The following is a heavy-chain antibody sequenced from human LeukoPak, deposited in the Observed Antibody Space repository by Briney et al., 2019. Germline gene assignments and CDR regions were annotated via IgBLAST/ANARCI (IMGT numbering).Heavy chain of an antibody. Sequence: GGSLRLSCSASGFTFSAYAMHWVRQAPGKGLEYVSAITSIGGSTYYADSVKGRFTISRDNSKNTLHLQMSSLRAEDTAVYYCVGYYSGSGNYYSDYWGQGTLVTVSS. J-gene: IGHJ4*02. V-gene: IGHV3-64D*06. D-gene: IGHD3-10*01. CDR3: VGYYSGSGNYYSDY. CDR1: GFTFSAYA. CDR2: ITSIGGST.